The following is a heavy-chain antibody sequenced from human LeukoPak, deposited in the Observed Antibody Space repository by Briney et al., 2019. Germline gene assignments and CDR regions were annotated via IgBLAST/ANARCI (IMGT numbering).Heavy chain of an antibody. CDR2: FDPEDGET. Sequence: ASVKVSCKVSGYTLTELSMHWVRQAPGKGLEWMGGFDPEDGETIYAQKFQGRVTMTEDTSTDTAYMELSSLRSEDTAVYYCATSGPLVVTPDAFDMWGQGTMVTVSS. J-gene: IGHJ3*02. V-gene: IGHV1-24*01. CDR3: ATSGPLVVTPDAFDM. D-gene: IGHD2-21*02. CDR1: GYTLTELS.